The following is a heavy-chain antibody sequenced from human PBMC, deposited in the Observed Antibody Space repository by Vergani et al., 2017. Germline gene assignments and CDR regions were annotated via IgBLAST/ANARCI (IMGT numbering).Heavy chain of an antibody. V-gene: IGHV1-8*01. Sequence: QVQLVPSGAEVKTPGASVKVSCKASGYTFTSYDINWVRQATGQGLEWMGWMNPNSGNTGYAQKFQGRVTMTRNTSISTAYMELRSLRSDDTAVYYCARGLYYYYGMDVWGQGTTVTVSS. CDR2: MNPNSGNT. CDR1: GYTFTSYD. CDR3: ARGLYYYYGMDV. J-gene: IGHJ6*02.